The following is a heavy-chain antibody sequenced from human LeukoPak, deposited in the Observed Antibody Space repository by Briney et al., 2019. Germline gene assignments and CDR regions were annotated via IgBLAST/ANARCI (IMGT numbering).Heavy chain of an antibody. CDR3: ARYLEGAGAFDI. V-gene: IGHV3-64*01. CDR1: GFTFSSYA. Sequence: GGSLRLSCAASGFTFSSYAMHWVRQAPGKGLEYVSAISSNGGSTYYANSVKGRFTISRDNSKNTLYLQMGSLRAEDMAVYYCARYLEGAGAFDIWGQGTMVTVSS. CDR2: ISSNGGST. D-gene: IGHD3-16*01. J-gene: IGHJ3*02.